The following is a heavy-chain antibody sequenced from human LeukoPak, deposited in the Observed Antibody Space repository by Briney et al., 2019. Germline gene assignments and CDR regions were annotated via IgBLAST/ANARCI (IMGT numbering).Heavy chain of an antibody. CDR3: ARQFYASPPGLDN. Sequence: SQTLSLTCTVSGGSISISDYYWSWIPQPPGKGLESVGFIYYTGTTYNSPSLKSRATISLDTSKNQFSLKMSSVTAADTAVYYCARQFYASPPGLDNWGQGILVTVSS. CDR2: IYYTGTT. J-gene: IGHJ4*02. CDR1: GGSISISDYY. V-gene: IGHV4-30-4*01. D-gene: IGHD5/OR15-5a*01.